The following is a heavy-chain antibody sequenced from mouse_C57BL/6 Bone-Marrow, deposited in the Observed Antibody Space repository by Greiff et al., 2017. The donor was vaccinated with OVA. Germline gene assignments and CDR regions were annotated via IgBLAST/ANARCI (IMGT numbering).Heavy chain of an antibody. Sequence: EVQRVESGGDLVKPGGSLTLSCAASGFTFSSYGMSWVRQTPDKRLEWVATISSGGSYTYYPDSVKGRFTISRDNAKNTLYLQMSSLKSEDTAMYDCASHDGYSAMDYGGQGTSVTVSA. V-gene: IGHV5-6*01. CDR3: ASHDGYSAMDY. D-gene: IGHD2-3*01. CDR1: GFTFSSYG. J-gene: IGHJ4*01. CDR2: ISSGGSYT.